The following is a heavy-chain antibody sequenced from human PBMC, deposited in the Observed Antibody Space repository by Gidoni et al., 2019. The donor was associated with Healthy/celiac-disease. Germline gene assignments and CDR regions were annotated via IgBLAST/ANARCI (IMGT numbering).Heavy chain of an antibody. V-gene: IGHV3-48*01. CDR1: GFPFSSYS. J-gene: IGHJ4*02. D-gene: IGHD2-15*01. CDR3: ARESRMDIYCSGGSCYYY. Sequence: EVQLVESGGGLVQPGGSLSLSCAASGFPFSSYSWNWVRQAPGKGLEWVSYISSSSSTIYYADSVKGRFTISRDNAKNSLYLQMNSLRAEDTAVYYCARESRMDIYCSGGSCYYYWGQGTLVTVSS. CDR2: ISSSSSTI.